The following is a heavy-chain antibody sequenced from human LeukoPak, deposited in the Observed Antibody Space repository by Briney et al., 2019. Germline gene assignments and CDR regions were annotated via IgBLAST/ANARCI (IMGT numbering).Heavy chain of an antibody. Sequence: PSETLSLTCTVSGGSISSSSYYWGWIRQPPGKGLEWIGSIYYSGSTYYNPSLKSRVTISVDTSKNQFSLKLSSVTAADTAVYYCARGGAPYYGSGSYYNPSDAFDIWGQGTMVTVSS. CDR3: ARGGAPYYGSGSYYNPSDAFDI. V-gene: IGHV4-39*07. D-gene: IGHD3-10*01. CDR1: GGSISSSSYY. J-gene: IGHJ3*02. CDR2: IYYSGST.